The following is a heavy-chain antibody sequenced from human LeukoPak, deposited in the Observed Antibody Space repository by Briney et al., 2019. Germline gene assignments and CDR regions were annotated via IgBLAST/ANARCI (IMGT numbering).Heavy chain of an antibody. V-gene: IGHV1-3*01. Sequence: GASVKVSCKASGYTFTSYAMHWARQAPGQRLEWMGWINAGNGNTKYSQKFQGRVTITRDTSASTAYMELSSLRSEDTAVYYCAREEGIAAAANNWFDPWGQGTLVTVSS. J-gene: IGHJ5*02. CDR3: AREEGIAAAANNWFDP. D-gene: IGHD6-13*01. CDR1: GYTFTSYA. CDR2: INAGNGNT.